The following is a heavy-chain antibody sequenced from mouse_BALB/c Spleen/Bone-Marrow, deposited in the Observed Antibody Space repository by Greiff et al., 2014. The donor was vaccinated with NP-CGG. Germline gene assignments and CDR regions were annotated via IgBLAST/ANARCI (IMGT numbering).Heavy chain of an antibody. Sequence: EVNLVESGGDLVKPGGSLKLSCAASGFTFSHFGMSWVRQTPDKRLEWVATISSGGSYTYYPDSLKGRFTISRDNAKNTLYLQMSSLKSEDTAMYYCASPHYYNSSPWWYFDVWGAGTTVTVSP. V-gene: IGHV5-6*01. CDR3: ASPHYYNSSPWWYFDV. CDR2: ISSGGSYT. CDR1: GFTFSHFG. D-gene: IGHD1-1*01. J-gene: IGHJ1*01.